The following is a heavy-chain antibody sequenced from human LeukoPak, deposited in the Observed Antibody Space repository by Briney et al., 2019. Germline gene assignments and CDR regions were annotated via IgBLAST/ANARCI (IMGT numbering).Heavy chain of an antibody. CDR1: GGAISSLY. J-gene: IGHJ4*02. V-gene: IGHV4-59*08. CDR3: ARHRAYSSSSPFDY. CDR2: IYYTGST. Sequence: SETLSLTRSVSGGAISSLYWSWIRQPPGKGLEWIGYIYYTGSTNYNPSLKSRVTMFVDMSKNQFSLRLSSVTAADTAVYYCARHRAYSSSSPFDYWGQGTLVTVSS. D-gene: IGHD6-6*01.